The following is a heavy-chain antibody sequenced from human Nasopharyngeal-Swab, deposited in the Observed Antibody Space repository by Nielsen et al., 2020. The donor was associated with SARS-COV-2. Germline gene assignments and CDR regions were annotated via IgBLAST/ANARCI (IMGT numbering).Heavy chain of an antibody. CDR3: TRCGGGCYSGRDY. CDR1: GSSFRNSA. J-gene: IGHJ4*02. CDR2: IRSKGNNYAT. Sequence: GGSRRPSGPASGSSFRNSAIHWVRHVDGEGREWVARIRSKGNNYATAYSAAEKGRLIIFRDDPTNTAYLQMNSLKTEDTAMYYCTRCGGGCYSGRDYWGQGTLVTVSS. D-gene: IGHD2-15*01. V-gene: IGHV3-73*01.